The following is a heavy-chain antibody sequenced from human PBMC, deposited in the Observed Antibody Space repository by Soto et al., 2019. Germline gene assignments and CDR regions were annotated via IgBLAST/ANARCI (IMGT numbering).Heavy chain of an antibody. V-gene: IGHV3-9*01. CDR3: AISQDRGGRTTFIY. CDR2: INWKSDI. Sequence: GGSLRLSCAVSGFTFDDNAMHWVRQAPEKGLEWVSGINWKSDIGYADSVKGRFTISRGNAENSLYLQMNRLRAEDTALYYCAISQDRGGRTTFIYWGQGPQVTVSS. CDR1: GFTFDDNA. D-gene: IGHD3-16*01. J-gene: IGHJ4*02.